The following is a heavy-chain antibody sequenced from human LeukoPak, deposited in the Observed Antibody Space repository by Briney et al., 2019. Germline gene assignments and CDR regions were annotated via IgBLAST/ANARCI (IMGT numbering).Heavy chain of an antibody. Sequence: GGSLRLSCAASGFTFSSYSMNWVRQAPGKGLEWVSSISSSSSYIYYADSVKGRFTISRDNSKNTLYLQMNSLRAEDTAVYYCAKVGITVAGRVFDYWGQGTLVTVSS. CDR1: GFTFSSYS. J-gene: IGHJ4*02. CDR3: AKVGITVAGRVFDY. V-gene: IGHV3-21*04. D-gene: IGHD6-19*01. CDR2: ISSSSSYI.